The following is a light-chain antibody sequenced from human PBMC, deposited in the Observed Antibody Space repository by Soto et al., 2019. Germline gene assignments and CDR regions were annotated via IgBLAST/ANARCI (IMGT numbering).Light chain of an antibody. CDR1: ESVGRY. J-gene: IGKJ1*01. CDR3: QQRRSSPRA. Sequence: ESVVTQSPATLSLSPWERSTLSCMAVESVGRYLAWFQQKPGQAPRLLIYDATNRATGIPARFNGSGSGTDFTLTISSLEAEDFEVYYCQQRRSSPRAFGQGTKVDIK. V-gene: IGKV3-11*01. CDR2: DAT.